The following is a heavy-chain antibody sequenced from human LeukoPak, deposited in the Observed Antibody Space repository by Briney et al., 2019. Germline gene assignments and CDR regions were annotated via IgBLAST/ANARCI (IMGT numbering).Heavy chain of an antibody. D-gene: IGHD3-22*01. V-gene: IGHV3-23*01. CDR2: ISGSGGST. CDR1: GFTFSSLA. Sequence: PGGSLRLSCAASGFTFSSLAMSWVRQAPRKGLEWVSAISGSGGSTIHADSGKGRFTISRDNSKNTLYLQMNSLRAEDTAVYYCAKGSTYYYDSSGYYGTHYYFDYWGQGTLVTVSS. J-gene: IGHJ4*02. CDR3: AKGSTYYYDSSGYYGTHYYFDY.